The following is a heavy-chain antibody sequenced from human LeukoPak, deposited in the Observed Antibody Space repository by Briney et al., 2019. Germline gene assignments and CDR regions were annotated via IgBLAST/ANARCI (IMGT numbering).Heavy chain of an antibody. CDR1: GFTFSSYA. CDR3: AKDQRVVVVPAAINWFDP. Sequence: PGGSLRLSCAASGFTFSSYAMSLVRQAPGKGLEWVSAISGSGGSTYYADSVKGRFTISRDNSKNTLYLQMNSLRAEDTAVYYCAKDQRVVVVPAAINWFDPWGQGTLVTVSS. V-gene: IGHV3-23*01. J-gene: IGHJ5*02. D-gene: IGHD2-2*01. CDR2: ISGSGGST.